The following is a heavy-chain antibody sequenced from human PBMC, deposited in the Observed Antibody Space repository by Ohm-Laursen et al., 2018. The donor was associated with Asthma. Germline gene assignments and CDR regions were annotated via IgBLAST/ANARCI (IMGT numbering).Heavy chain of an antibody. D-gene: IGHD3-10*01. CDR3: ARVGALGVNGYYYGMDV. Sequence: ASVKVSCKASGYTFTSYAMNWVRQAPGQGLEWMGWINTNTGNPTYAQGFTGRFVFSLDTSVSTAYLQISSLKAEDTAVYYCARVGALGVNGYYYGMDVWGQGTTVTVSS. J-gene: IGHJ6*02. V-gene: IGHV7-4-1*02. CDR2: INTNTGNP. CDR1: GYTFTSYA.